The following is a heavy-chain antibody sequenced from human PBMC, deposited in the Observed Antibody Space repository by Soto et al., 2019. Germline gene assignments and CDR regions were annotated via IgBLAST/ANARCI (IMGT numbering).Heavy chain of an antibody. J-gene: IGHJ4*02. CDR1: GYTFTSYG. V-gene: IGHV1-18*01. Sequence: QVQLVKSGAEVKKPGASVKVSCKASGYTFTSYGISWMRQAPGQGLEWMGWISAYNGNTNYAQKLQVRVTMTADTSTSKTYMEPRRLRSHETAVYYCARDTPPPREWCQGTLVTVSS. CDR2: ISAYNGNT. CDR3: ARDTPPPRE.